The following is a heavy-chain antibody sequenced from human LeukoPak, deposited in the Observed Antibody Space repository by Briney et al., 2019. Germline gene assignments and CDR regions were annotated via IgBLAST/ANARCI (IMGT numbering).Heavy chain of an antibody. CDR3: ARLGGNSGSFDY. V-gene: IGHV3-66*04. D-gene: IGHD4-23*01. CDR1: GFTLSSYA. J-gene: IGHJ4*02. CDR2: IYSGGST. Sequence: GGSLRLSCAASGFTLSSYAMSWVRQAPGKGLEWVSVIYSGGSTYYADSVKGRFTISRDNSKNTLYLQMNSLRAEDTAVYYCARLGGNSGSFDYWGQGTLVTVSS.